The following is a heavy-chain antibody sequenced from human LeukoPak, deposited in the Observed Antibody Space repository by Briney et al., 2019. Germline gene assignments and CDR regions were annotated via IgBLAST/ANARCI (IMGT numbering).Heavy chain of an antibody. Sequence: GASVKVSCKASGYTFTGYYMHWVRQAPGQGLEWMGWINPNSGGTNYAQKFQGRVTMTRDTSISTACMELSRLRSDDTAVYYCARDLWFGELLWANYYYYYMDVWGKGTTVTISS. CDR1: GYTFTGYY. CDR2: INPNSGGT. D-gene: IGHD3-10*01. CDR3: ARDLWFGELLWANYYYYYMDV. V-gene: IGHV1-2*02. J-gene: IGHJ6*03.